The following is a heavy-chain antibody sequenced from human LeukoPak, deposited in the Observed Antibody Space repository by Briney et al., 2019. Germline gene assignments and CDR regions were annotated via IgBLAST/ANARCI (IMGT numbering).Heavy chain of an antibody. D-gene: IGHD2-15*01. CDR2: IIPIFGTA. CDR3: ATPGYCSGGSCYSDAFDI. J-gene: IGHJ3*02. V-gene: IGHV1-69*05. CDR1: GGTFSSYT. Sequence: ASVKVSCXASGGTFSSYTISWVRQAPGQGLEWMGRIIPIFGTANYAQKFQGRVTITTDESTSTAYMELSSLRSEDTAVYYCATPGYCSGGSCYSDAFDIWGQGTMVTVSS.